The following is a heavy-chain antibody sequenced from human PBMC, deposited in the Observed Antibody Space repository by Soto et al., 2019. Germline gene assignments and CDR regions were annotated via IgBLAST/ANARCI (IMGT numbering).Heavy chain of an antibody. D-gene: IGHD3-22*01. Sequence: EVQLVESGGGLVKPGGSLRLSCAASGFTFSSYSMNWVRQAPGKGLEWVSSISSSSSYIYYADSVKGRFTISRDNAKNTLYRQMNSLRAEDTAVYYCARGPYYDSSGYLKGLYYFDYWGQGTLVPVST. CDR2: ISSSSSYI. CDR3: ARGPYYDSSGYLKGLYYFDY. CDR1: GFTFSSYS. J-gene: IGHJ4*02. V-gene: IGHV3-21*01.